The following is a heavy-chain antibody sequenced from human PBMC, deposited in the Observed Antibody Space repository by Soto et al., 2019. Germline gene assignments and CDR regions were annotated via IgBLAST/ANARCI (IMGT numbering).Heavy chain of an antibody. Sequence: PGGSLRLSCAASGFTFSSYSMNWVRQAPGKGLEWVSSISSSSSYIYYADSVKGRFTISRDNAKNSLYLQMNSLRAEDTAVYYCATHGGAIAARHDDFDIWGQGTMVTVSS. V-gene: IGHV3-21*01. J-gene: IGHJ3*02. CDR2: ISSSSSYI. D-gene: IGHD6-6*01. CDR3: ATHGGAIAARHDDFDI. CDR1: GFTFSSYS.